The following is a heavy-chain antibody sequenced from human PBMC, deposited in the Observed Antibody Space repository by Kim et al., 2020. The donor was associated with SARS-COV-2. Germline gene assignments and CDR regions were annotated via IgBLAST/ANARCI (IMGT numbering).Heavy chain of an antibody. CDR1: GFTFDDYG. Sequence: GGSLRLSCAASGFTFDDYGMSWVQQAPGKGLEWVSGINWNGETTGHADSVKGRFTISRDNAKNSLYLQMNSLRPEDTALYYCARVYFYDSSDSDYWGQGTLVTVSS. D-gene: IGHD3-22*01. J-gene: IGHJ4*02. V-gene: IGHV3-20*04. CDR2: INWNGETT. CDR3: ARVYFYDSSDSDY.